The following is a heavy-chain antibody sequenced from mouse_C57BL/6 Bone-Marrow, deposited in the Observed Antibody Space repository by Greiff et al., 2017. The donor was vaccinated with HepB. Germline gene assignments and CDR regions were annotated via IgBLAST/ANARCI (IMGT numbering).Heavy chain of an antibody. D-gene: IGHD2-13*01. Sequence: QVQLQQSGAELARPGASVKLSCKASGYTFTSYGISWVKQRTGQGLQLIGEIYPRSGNTKYNEKFKGKTTMTADKSSSTAYMELRSLTSEDSAVYFCARGGDYDYWGQGTTLTVSS. CDR1: GYTFTSYG. V-gene: IGHV1-81*01. CDR3: ARGGDYDY. J-gene: IGHJ2*01. CDR2: IYPRSGNT.